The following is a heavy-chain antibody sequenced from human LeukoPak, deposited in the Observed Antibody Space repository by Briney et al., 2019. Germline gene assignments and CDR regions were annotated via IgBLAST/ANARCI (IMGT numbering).Heavy chain of an antibody. Sequence: ASVKVSCKASGYTFTSYDINWVRQATGQGLEWMGWMNPNSGNTGYARKFQGRVTMTRNTSISTAYMELSSLRSEDTAVYYCARGLSPRAKTYYDFWSGPRTYYYYYYMDVWGKGTTVTVSS. J-gene: IGHJ6*03. D-gene: IGHD3-3*01. CDR3: ARGLSPRAKTYYDFWSGPRTYYYYYYMDV. CDR2: MNPNSGNT. V-gene: IGHV1-8*01. CDR1: GYTFTSYD.